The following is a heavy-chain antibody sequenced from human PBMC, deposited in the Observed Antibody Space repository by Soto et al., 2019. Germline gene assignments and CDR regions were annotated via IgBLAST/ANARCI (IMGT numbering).Heavy chain of an antibody. CDR3: ARLIAVTTRDYYYMDV. V-gene: IGHV4-39*01. Sequence: SETLSLTCTVSGGSISSSSYYWGWIRQPPGKGLEWIGSIYYSGSTYYNPSLKSRVTISVDTSKNQFSLKLSSVTAADTAVYYCARLIAVTTRDYYYMDVWGKGTTVTVSS. CDR1: GGSISSSSYY. CDR2: IYYSGST. D-gene: IGHD4-17*01. J-gene: IGHJ6*03.